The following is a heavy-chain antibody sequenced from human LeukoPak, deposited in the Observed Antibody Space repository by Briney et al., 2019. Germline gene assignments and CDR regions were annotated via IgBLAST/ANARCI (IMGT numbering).Heavy chain of an antibody. CDR2: INPNSGGT. J-gene: IGHJ4*02. CDR3: ARDSDDNLDY. D-gene: IGHD3-9*01. V-gene: IGHV1/OR15-1*04. CDR1: GYIFTDYY. Sequence: ASVKVSCKASGYIFTDYYMHWVRQAPGQELGWMGRINPNSGGTNYAQKFQGRVTMTRDTSTSTVYMELSSLRSEDTAVYYCARDSDDNLDYWGQGTLVTVSS.